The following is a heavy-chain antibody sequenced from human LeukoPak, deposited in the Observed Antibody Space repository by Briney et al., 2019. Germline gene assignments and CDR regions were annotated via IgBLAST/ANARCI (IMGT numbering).Heavy chain of an antibody. CDR3: AREGDDAFDI. J-gene: IGHJ3*02. CDR2: ISSSSSYI. V-gene: IGHV3-21*01. Sequence: PGGSLRLSCAASGFTFSSYSMNWVRQAPGKGLEWVSSISSSSSYIYYADSAKGRFTISRDNAKNSLYLQMNSLRAEDTAVYYCAREGDDAFDIWGQGTMVTVSS. CDR1: GFTFSSYS.